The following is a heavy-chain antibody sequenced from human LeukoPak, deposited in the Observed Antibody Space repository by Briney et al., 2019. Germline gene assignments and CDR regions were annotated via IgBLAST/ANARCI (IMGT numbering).Heavy chain of an antibody. CDR1: GYTFTCYY. CDR3: ATMVRGVTPFDY. CDR2: INPKSGGT. D-gene: IGHD3-10*01. Sequence: ASVKVSCKASGYTFTCYYMHWVRQAPGQGLEWMGWINPKSGGTDYAQNFQGRVTMTRDTSISTAYMELSRLRSDDTAVYYCATMVRGVTPFDYWGQGTLVTVSS. V-gene: IGHV1-2*02. J-gene: IGHJ4*02.